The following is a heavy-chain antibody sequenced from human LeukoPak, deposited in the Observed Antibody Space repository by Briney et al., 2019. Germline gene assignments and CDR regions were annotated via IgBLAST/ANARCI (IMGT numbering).Heavy chain of an antibody. D-gene: IGHD3-9*01. V-gene: IGHV3-7*01. CDR2: INQDGSEK. CDR3: ARDPMIFRD. J-gene: IGHJ4*02. Sequence: PGGSLRLSCAASGFTFTTYWMSWVRQAPGKVLEWVANINQDGSEKYYVDSVKGRFTISRDNAKNSLYLQMNSLRAEDTAVYYCARDPMIFRDWGQGTLVTVSS. CDR1: GFTFTTYW.